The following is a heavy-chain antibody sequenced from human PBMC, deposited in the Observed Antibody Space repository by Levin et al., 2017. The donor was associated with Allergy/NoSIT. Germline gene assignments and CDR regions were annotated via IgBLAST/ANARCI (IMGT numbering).Heavy chain of an antibody. D-gene: IGHD3-3*01. Sequence: ASVKVSCQVSGYSFSRYWIGWVRQMSGKGLEWMGIIYPGDSDARYNPSFQGQVTISTDKSINTVYLQWNSLKASDTAMYYCARDRGGLSRSHDTVWSGGKYFDYWGQGALVTVSS. CDR3: ARDRGGLSRSHDTVWSGGKYFDY. V-gene: IGHV5-51*01. J-gene: IGHJ4*02. CDR2: IYPGDSDA. CDR1: GYSFSRYW.